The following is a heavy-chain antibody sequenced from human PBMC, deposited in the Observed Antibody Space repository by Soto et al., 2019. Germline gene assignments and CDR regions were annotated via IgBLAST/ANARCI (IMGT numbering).Heavy chain of an antibody. CDR2: SSGSGGSA. Sequence: EVQLLESGGGLVQPGGSLRLSCAASGFTFSSYAMSWVRQAPGKGLEWVSASSGSGGSAYYADSVKGRFTISRDNAKNSRDLQMNSLRAEDTAVYYCASLRLRFLELDGMDVWGQGTTVTVSS. V-gene: IGHV3-23*01. J-gene: IGHJ6*02. D-gene: IGHD3-3*01. CDR1: GFTFSSYA. CDR3: ASLRLRFLELDGMDV.